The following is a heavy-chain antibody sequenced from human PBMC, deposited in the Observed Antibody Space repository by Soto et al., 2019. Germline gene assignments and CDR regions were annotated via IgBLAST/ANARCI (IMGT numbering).Heavy chain of an antibody. Sequence: EVQLVESGGGLVQPGGSLRVSCAASGFTFSDHFMDWVRQAPGKGLEWIGRIRNKGSSYSTEYAASVEGRFTISRDDSSSSLSLQMNSLKIEDTAVHYCTRDYNWANDYWGQGTLVTVSS. CDR2: IRNKGSSYST. V-gene: IGHV3-72*01. CDR1: GFTFSDHF. CDR3: TRDYNWANDY. J-gene: IGHJ4*02. D-gene: IGHD1-20*01.